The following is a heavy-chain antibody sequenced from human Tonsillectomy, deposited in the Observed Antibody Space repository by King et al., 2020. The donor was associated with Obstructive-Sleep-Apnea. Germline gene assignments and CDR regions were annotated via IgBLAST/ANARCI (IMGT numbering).Heavy chain of an antibody. J-gene: IGHJ6*02. D-gene: IGHD3-22*01. CDR3: ARIGDYSDTSGPPMDV. Sequence: VTLKESGPVLVKPTETLTLTCTVSGFSLSNARMGVSWIRQPPGKALEWLAHIFSNDEKSYRTSLGSRLTISKDTSKGQVVLTITNMDPVDTATYFCARIGDYSDTSGPPMDVWGQGTTVTVSS. CDR2: IFSNDEK. V-gene: IGHV2-26*01. CDR1: GFSLSNARMG.